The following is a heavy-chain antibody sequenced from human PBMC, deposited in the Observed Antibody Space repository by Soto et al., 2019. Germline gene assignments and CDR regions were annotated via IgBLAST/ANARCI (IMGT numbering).Heavy chain of an antibody. J-gene: IGHJ6*04. CDR1: GFSLSDADVG. CDR2: ILSNDEE. CDR3: ARIRGYCSGGSCYFYYFAMDV. D-gene: IGHD2-15*01. Sequence: QVTLKESGPVLVKPTETLTLTCTVSGFSLSDADVGVAWIRQPAGKALEWLAHILSNDEEVFSSSLRTRLTISKDTSRSQVVLTMSTMEPVDTATYSCARIRGYCSGGSCYFYYFAMDVWGKETTVTVST. V-gene: IGHV2-26*01.